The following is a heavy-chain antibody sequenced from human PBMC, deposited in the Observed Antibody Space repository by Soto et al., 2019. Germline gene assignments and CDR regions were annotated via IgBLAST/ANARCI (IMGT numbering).Heavy chain of an antibody. V-gene: IGHV1-46*03. D-gene: IGHD6-19*01. CDR2: INPSGGST. J-gene: IGHJ4*02. Sequence: GASVKVSCKASGYTFTSYYMHWVRQAPGQGLEWMGIINPSGGSTSYAQKFQGRVTMTRDTSTSTVYMELSSLRSEDTAVYYCAREGYSSGWQHRRGAIDYWGQGTLVTVSS. CDR1: GYTFTSYY. CDR3: AREGYSSGWQHRRGAIDY.